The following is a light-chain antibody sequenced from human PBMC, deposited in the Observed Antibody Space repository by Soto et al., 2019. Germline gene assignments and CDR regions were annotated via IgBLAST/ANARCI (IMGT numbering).Light chain of an antibody. V-gene: IGKV3-20*01. CDR3: HQYSASPIS. J-gene: IGKJ5*01. CDR1: QSVSSSY. CDR2: GGF. Sequence: EVVLTQSPGTLSLSPGERATLSCRASQSVSSSYLTWYQQRRGQAPRLVVYGGFRRATGIPDRFSGSGSGTDFTLSISRLEPEDFAVYYCHQYSASPISFGQGTRLE.